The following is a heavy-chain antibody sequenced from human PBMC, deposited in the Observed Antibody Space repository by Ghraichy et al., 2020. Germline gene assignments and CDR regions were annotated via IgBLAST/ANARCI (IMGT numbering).Heavy chain of an antibody. D-gene: IGHD2-15*01. J-gene: IGHJ5*02. CDR3: ARGPSQYCSGGNCYLEWFDP. CDR2: IYNSGRT. V-gene: IGHV4-59*01. Sequence: SQTLSPPALSLVTPSVVTTGAGSGSPTGKELEWIGYIYNSGRTSYNPSLKSRVTISLDTSKNQFSLKLNSATAADTAVYYCARGPSQYCSGGNCYLEWFDPWGQGTLVTVSS. CDR1: VTPSVVTT.